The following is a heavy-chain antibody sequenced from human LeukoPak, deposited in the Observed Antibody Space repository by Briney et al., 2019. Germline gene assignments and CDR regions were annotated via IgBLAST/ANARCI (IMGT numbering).Heavy chain of an antibody. CDR3: ARGGALTPDYYYGMDV. J-gene: IGHJ6*04. Sequence: SVKVSCKASGGTFSSYAISWVRQAPGQGLEWMGGIIPIFGTANYAQKFQGRVTITADKSTSTAYMELSSLRSEGTAVYYCARGGALTPDYYYGMDVWGKGTTVTVSS. CDR2: IIPIFGTA. V-gene: IGHV1-69*06. CDR1: GGTFSSYA. D-gene: IGHD1-26*01.